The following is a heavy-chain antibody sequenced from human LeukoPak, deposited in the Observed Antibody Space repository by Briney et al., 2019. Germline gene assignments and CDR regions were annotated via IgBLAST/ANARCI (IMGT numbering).Heavy chain of an antibody. CDR1: GGSISSSSYY. CDR3: ASTTVRRGAPDY. V-gene: IGHV4-39*01. D-gene: IGHD4/OR15-4a*01. CDR2: IYYSGST. J-gene: IGHJ4*02. Sequence: SETLSLTCTVSGGSISSSSYYWGWIRQPPGQGLEWIGSIYYSGSTYYNPSLKSRVTISVDTSKNQFSLKLSSVTAADTAVYYCASTTVRRGAPDYWGQGTLVTVSS.